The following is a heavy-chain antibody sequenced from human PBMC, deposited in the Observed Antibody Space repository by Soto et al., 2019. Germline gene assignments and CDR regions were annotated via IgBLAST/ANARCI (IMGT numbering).Heavy chain of an antibody. CDR2: INPNSGGT. Sequence: ASVKVSCKASGYTFTGYYMHWVRQAPGQGLEWMGWINPNSGGTNYAQKFQGWVTMTRDTSISTAYVELSRLRSDDTAVYYCARDTRDFWSGGPYYYYGMDVWGQGTTVTVSS. J-gene: IGHJ6*02. CDR1: GYTFTGYY. D-gene: IGHD3-3*01. V-gene: IGHV1-2*04. CDR3: ARDTRDFWSGGPYYYYGMDV.